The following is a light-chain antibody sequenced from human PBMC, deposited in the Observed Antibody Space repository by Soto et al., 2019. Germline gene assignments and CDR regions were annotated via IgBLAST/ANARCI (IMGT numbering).Light chain of an antibody. Sequence: DIQMPQSPSTLSASIGDRVNIACRASQSISSCLAWYQQKPGKAPKVLIYEASNVDSGVPWRLSGSGSGTDFTLTISRLTPDDSAEYYCQQYNPSWTFGHGTQVDIK. CDR3: QQYNPSWT. CDR1: QSISSC. V-gene: IGKV1-5*03. CDR2: EAS. J-gene: IGKJ1*01.